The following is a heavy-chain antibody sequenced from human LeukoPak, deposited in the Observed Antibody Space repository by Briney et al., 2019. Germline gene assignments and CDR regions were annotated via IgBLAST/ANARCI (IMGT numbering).Heavy chain of an antibody. Sequence: SETLSLTCTVSGYSISSGYYWGWIRQPPGKGLEWIGISHSGITYYNPSLKSRVTISLDTSRNQFSLKLTSVTAADTAVYYCARSHYDSSGYYYYWGQGTLVTVSS. CDR3: ARSHYDSSGYYYY. V-gene: IGHV4-38-2*02. J-gene: IGHJ4*02. D-gene: IGHD3-22*01. CDR1: GYSISSGYY. CDR2: SHSGIT.